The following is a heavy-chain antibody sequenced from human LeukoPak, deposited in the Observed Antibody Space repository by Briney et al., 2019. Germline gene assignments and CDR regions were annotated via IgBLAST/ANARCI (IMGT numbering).Heavy chain of an antibody. Sequence: GESLKISCKGSGYSFTSYWIGWVRQAPGQRLEWMGWINAGNGNTKYSQKFQGRVTITRDTSASTAYMELSSLRSEDTAVYYCAGSYDFWSGYSYWGQGTLVTVSS. CDR3: AGSYDFWSGYSY. CDR1: GYSFTSYW. V-gene: IGHV1-3*01. J-gene: IGHJ4*02. D-gene: IGHD3-3*01. CDR2: INAGNGNT.